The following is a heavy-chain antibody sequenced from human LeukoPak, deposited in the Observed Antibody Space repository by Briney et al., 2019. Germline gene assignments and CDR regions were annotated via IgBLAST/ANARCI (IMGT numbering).Heavy chain of an antibody. D-gene: IGHD1-1*01. V-gene: IGHV3-7*01. CDR2: INQDGGKK. J-gene: IGHJ6*02. CDR1: GFNFSSYW. Sequence: GGSLRLSCAASGFNFSSYWMSWVRQAPGKGLEWVANINQDGGKKYYVDSVRGRFAISRDNAENSVYLQMNSLRAEDTALYYCARDHRTTDKYYYGMDVWGQGTTVTVSS. CDR3: ARDHRTTDKYYYGMDV.